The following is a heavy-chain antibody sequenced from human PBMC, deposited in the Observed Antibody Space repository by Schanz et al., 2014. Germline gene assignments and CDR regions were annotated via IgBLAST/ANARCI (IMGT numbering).Heavy chain of an antibody. D-gene: IGHD6-13*01. V-gene: IGHV3-23*01. Sequence: EVQLLESGGGLVQPGGSLRLSCTASGFTFSDYWMSWVRQAPGKGLEWVSAISASGGTTYYADSVKGRFTISRDNAKNTLYLQMNTLRAEDTAVYFCVSQTGSPNYWGQGTLVTVSS. CDR1: GFTFSDYW. CDR2: ISASGGTT. CDR3: VSQTGSPNY. J-gene: IGHJ4*02.